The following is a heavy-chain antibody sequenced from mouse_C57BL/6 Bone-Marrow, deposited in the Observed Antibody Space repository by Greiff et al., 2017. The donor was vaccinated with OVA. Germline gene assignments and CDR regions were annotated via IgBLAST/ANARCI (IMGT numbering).Heavy chain of an antibody. CDR2: INPNNGGT. CDR1: GYTFTDYY. V-gene: IGHV1-26*01. CDR3: ARCYYGSSSYYYAMDY. Sequence: EVQLQQSGPELVKPGASVKISCKASGYTFTDYYMNWVKQSHGKSLEWIGDINPNNGGTSYNQQFKGKATLTVDKSSSTAYMELRSLTSEDSAVYYCARCYYGSSSYYYAMDYWGQGTSVTVSS. D-gene: IGHD1-1*01. J-gene: IGHJ4*01.